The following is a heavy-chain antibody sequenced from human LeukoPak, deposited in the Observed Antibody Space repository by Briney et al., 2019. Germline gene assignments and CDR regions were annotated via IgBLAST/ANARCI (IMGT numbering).Heavy chain of an antibody. J-gene: IGHJ6*03. V-gene: IGHV1-18*01. CDR1: GYTFTSYG. D-gene: IGHD2/OR15-2a*01. Sequence: WASVKVSCKASGYTFTSYGISWVRQAPGQGLEWMGWISAYNGNTNYAQKLQGRVTMTTDTSTSTAYMELRSLRSDDTAVYYCARVQSLIVNYYYMDVWGKGTTVTVSS. CDR2: ISAYNGNT. CDR3: ARVQSLIVNYYYMDV.